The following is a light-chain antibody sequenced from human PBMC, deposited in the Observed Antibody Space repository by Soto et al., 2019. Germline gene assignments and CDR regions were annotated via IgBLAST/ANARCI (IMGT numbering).Light chain of an antibody. CDR3: SSYTSSSTYV. Sequence: QSVLTQPSSVSGSPGQSVTISCTGTISDVGGYNYVSWYQQHPGKAPKLMIYEVSNRPSGVSNRFSGSKSGNTASLTISGLQAEDEADYYCSSYTSSSTYVFGTGTQVT. CDR2: EVS. V-gene: IGLV2-14*01. CDR1: ISDVGGYNY. J-gene: IGLJ1*01.